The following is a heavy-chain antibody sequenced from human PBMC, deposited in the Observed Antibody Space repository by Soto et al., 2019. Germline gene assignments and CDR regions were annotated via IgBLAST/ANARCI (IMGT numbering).Heavy chain of an antibody. D-gene: IGHD5-18*01. CDR3: ARVYPSDTRYGYVGNNWFDP. Sequence: ASVKVSCKVSGYTFTSYYMHWVRQAPGQGLEWMGIINPSGGSTSYAQKFQGRVTMTRGTSTSTVYMELSSLRSEDTAVYYCARVYPSDTRYGYVGNNWFDPWGQGTLVTVSS. CDR2: INPSGGST. V-gene: IGHV1-46*03. CDR1: GYTFTSYY. J-gene: IGHJ5*02.